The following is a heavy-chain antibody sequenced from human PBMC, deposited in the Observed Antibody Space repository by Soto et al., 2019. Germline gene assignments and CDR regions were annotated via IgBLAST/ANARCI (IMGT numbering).Heavy chain of an antibody. CDR2: IYYSGRT. Sequence: QVQLQESGPGLVKPSQTLSLTCTVSNGSISSGSYYWSWIRQPPGKGLEWIGNIYYSGRTTYNPSFTGRVTISVDTSKNHFSLNMNSLTSAATAVYDCARDRGRIGNSDLWGQGALVTVSS. J-gene: IGHJ4*02. CDR3: ARDRGRIGNSDL. D-gene: IGHD1-26*01. CDR1: NGSISSGSYY. V-gene: IGHV4-61*03.